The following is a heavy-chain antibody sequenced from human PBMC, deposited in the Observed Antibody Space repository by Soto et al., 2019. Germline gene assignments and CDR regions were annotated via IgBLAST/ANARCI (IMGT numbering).Heavy chain of an antibody. CDR1: GGSISSGGTGSY. D-gene: IGHD1-1*01. Sequence: QVQLQESGPGLVKPSQTLSLTCTVSGGSISSGGTGSYWTWIRQLPGKGLEWIGYIYYTGNTYYNPSLKSRPTISIDTSENQFPLKLTSVTAAVTAVYFCASGHDAYKVRYWGQGTLVTVSS. CDR2: IYYTGNT. CDR3: ASGHDAYKVRY. J-gene: IGHJ4*02. V-gene: IGHV4-31*03.